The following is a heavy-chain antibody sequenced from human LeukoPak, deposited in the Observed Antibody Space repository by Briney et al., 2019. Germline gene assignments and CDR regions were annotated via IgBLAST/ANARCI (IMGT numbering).Heavy chain of an antibody. Sequence: GASVKVSCKASGYTFTSYDINWARQATGQGLEWMGWMNPNSGNTGYAQKFQGRVTMTRNTSISTAYMELSSLRSEDTAVYYCARGLTAYRRINNWFDPWGQGTLVTVSS. CDR1: GYTFTSYD. J-gene: IGHJ5*02. V-gene: IGHV1-8*01. CDR2: MNPNSGNT. CDR3: ARGLTAYRRINNWFDP. D-gene: IGHD1-26*01.